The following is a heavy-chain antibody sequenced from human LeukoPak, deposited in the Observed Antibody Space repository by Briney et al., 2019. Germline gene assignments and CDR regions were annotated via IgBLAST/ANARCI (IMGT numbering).Heavy chain of an antibody. CDR3: ARSRGQWELLQINNWFDP. CDR2: IISSSSYI. V-gene: IGHV3-21*01. J-gene: IGHJ5*02. Sequence: KPGGSLRLSCAASGFTFSSYSMNWVRQPPGKGLEWVSSIISSSSYIYYADSVEGRFTISRDNAKNSLYLQMNSLRAEDTAVYYCARSRGQWELLQINNWFDPWGQGTLVTVSS. D-gene: IGHD1-26*01. CDR1: GFTFSSYS.